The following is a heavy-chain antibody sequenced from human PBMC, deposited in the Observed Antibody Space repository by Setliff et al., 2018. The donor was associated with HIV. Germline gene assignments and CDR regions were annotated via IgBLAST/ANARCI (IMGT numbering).Heavy chain of an antibody. CDR1: GFMFDVDW. CDR2: VTPDGGDK. V-gene: IGHV3-7*01. Sequence: GALRLSCAASGFMFDVDWMSWVRQTPGKGLEWVASVTPDGGDKYYANSMRGRFTISRDNGKNAVYLQMNSLTAEDTALYYCVRDLARVIAHWGQGTLVTVSS. CDR3: VRDLARVIAH. J-gene: IGHJ4*02. D-gene: IGHD2-21*01.